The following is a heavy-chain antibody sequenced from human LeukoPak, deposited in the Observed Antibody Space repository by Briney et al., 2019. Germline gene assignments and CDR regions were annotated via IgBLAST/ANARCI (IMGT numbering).Heavy chain of an antibody. D-gene: IGHD3-22*01. V-gene: IGHV3-74*01. J-gene: IGHJ5*02. CDR2: ISSDGINT. Sequence: GGSLRLSCAASGFTFSNYWMHWVRQAPRKGLVWVSRISSDGINTSYADSVKGRFTISRDNAKNTLNLQMNSLRAEDTAVYYCARDLGQYYDTSDNWFDPWGQGTLVTVSS. CDR1: GFTFSNYW. CDR3: ARDLGQYYDTSDNWFDP.